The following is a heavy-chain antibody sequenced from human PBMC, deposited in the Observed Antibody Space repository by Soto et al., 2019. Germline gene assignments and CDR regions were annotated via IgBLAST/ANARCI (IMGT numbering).Heavy chain of an antibody. D-gene: IGHD3-22*01. V-gene: IGHV4-30-4*01. CDR2: IYYSGST. CDR3: AGESITMIVYAFDI. Sequence: ASETLSLTCTVSGGSISSGDYYWSWIRQPPGKGLEWIGYIYYSGSTYYNPSLKSRVTISVDTSKNQFSLKLSSVTAADTAVYYCAGESITMIVYAFDIWGQGTMVTVSS. CDR1: GGSISSGDYY. J-gene: IGHJ3*02.